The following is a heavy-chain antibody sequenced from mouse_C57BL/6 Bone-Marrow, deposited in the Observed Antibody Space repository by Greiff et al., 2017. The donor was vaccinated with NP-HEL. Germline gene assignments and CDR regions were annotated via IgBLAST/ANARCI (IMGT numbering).Heavy chain of an antibody. Sequence: VQLQQPGAELVKPGASVKLSCKASGYTFTSYWMQWVKQRPGQGLEWIGEIDPSDSYTNYNQKFKGKATLTVDTSSRTAYMQLSSLTSEDSAVYYCAREDYYGSSPYWYFDVWGTGTTVTVSS. J-gene: IGHJ1*03. CDR3: AREDYYGSSPYWYFDV. CDR2: IDPSDSYT. D-gene: IGHD1-1*01. V-gene: IGHV1-50*01. CDR1: GYTFTSYW.